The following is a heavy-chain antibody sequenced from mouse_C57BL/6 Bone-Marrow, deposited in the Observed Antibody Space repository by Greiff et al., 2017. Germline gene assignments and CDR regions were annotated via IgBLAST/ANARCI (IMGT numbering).Heavy chain of an antibody. CDR1: GYTFTDYY. CDR3: ARWDWGYFDY. Sequence: QVQLKESGAELVRPGASVKLSCKASGYTFTDYYINWVKQRPGQGLEWIARIYPGSGNTYYNEKFKGKATLTAEKSSSTAYMQLSSLTSEDSAVYFCARWDWGYFDYWGKGTTLTVSS. J-gene: IGHJ2*01. CDR2: IYPGSGNT. D-gene: IGHD4-1*01. V-gene: IGHV1-76*01.